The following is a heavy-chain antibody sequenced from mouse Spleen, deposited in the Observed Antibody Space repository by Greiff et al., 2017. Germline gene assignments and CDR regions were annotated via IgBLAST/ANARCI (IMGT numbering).Heavy chain of an antibody. CDR1: GFTFSSYG. CDR3: ARWAIYDGYYWYFDV. D-gene: IGHD2-3*01. V-gene: IGHV5-6*01. CDR2: ISSGGSYT. Sequence: EVQVVESGGDLVKPGGSLKLSCAASGFTFSSYGMSWVRQTPDKRLEWVATISSGGSYTYYPDSVKGRFTISRDNAKNTLYLQMSSLKSEDTAMYYCARWAIYDGYYWYFDVWGTGTTVTVSS. J-gene: IGHJ1*03.